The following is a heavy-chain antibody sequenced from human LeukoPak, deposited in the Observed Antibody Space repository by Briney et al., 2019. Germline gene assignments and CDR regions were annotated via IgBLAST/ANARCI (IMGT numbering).Heavy chain of an antibody. CDR2: ISYDGSNK. Sequence: GGSLRLSCAASGFTFSSYAMHWVRQAPGKGLEWVAVISYDGSNKYYADSVKGRFTISRDNSKNTLYLQMNSLRAEDTAVYYCAKDERFRREYSSSWYYFDYWGQGTLVTVSS. CDR3: AKDERFRREYSSSWYYFDY. D-gene: IGHD6-13*01. CDR1: GFTFSSYA. J-gene: IGHJ4*02. V-gene: IGHV3-30*04.